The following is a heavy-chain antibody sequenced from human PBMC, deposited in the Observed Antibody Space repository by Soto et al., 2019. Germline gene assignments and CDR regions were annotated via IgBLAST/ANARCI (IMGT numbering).Heavy chain of an antibody. CDR1: GVSLSSFY. Sequence: SETLSLTCTVSGVSLSSFYWSWIRQSPGKGLEYIGYVHYSGNSNYTPSLKNRVTMSVDTSKNQFSLHLSSVTAADTAIYYCARRRTGRYNWLDPWGQGTLVTVSS. CDR3: ARRRTGRYNWLDP. J-gene: IGHJ5*02. CDR2: VHYSGNS. D-gene: IGHD3-10*01. V-gene: IGHV4-59*01.